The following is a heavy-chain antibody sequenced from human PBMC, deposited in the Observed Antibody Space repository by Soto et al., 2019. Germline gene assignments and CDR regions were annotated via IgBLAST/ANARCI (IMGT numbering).Heavy chain of an antibody. Sequence: ASETLSLTCTVSGGSISNSNYYWVWIRQPPGKGLEWIGSISSSGSTYYNSSLKTRVTISVDTSKSQFSLKLSSVTAADTAVYFCARHGAGGSTRPYYFDYWGPGTLVTVSS. D-gene: IGHD1-26*01. V-gene: IGHV4-39*01. J-gene: IGHJ4*02. CDR3: ARHGAGGSTRPYYFDY. CDR1: GGSISNSNYY. CDR2: ISSSGST.